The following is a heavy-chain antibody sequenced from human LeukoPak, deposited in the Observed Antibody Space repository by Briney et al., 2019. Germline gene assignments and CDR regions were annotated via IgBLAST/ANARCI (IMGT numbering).Heavy chain of an antibody. J-gene: IGHJ4*02. CDR1: GFSFSTYG. V-gene: IGHV3-23*01. CDR3: AKVTYGSGTYGAFDY. D-gene: IGHD3-10*01. CDR2: ISVSGGRT. Sequence: PGGSLRLSCAASGFSFSTYGMSWVRQAPGKGLEWVSSISVSGGRTYYADSVKGRLTISRGNSKNTLYLQMNSLRAEDTAVYYCAKVTYGSGTYGAFDYWGQGTLVTVSS.